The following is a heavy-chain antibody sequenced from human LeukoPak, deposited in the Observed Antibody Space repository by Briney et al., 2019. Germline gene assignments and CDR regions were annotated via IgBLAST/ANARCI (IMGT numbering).Heavy chain of an antibody. J-gene: IGHJ5*02. CDR2: INSDGSSI. D-gene: IGHD4-11*01. V-gene: IGHV3-74*01. CDR1: GFTFSSYW. CDR3: ARDRGGETTVTTDWFDP. Sequence: PGGSLRLSCAASGFTFSSYWMHWVRQAPGKGLVWVLRINSDGSSISYADSVKGRFTISRDNAKNTLYLQMNSLRAEDTAVYYCARDRGGETTVTTDWFDPWGQGTLVTVSS.